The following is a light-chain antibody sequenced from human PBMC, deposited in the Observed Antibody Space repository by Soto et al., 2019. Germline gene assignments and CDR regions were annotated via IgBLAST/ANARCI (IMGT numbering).Light chain of an antibody. CDR3: QEYNTWPWT. CDR2: GAS. Sequence: EIVLTQSPGTLSVSPGERATLSCRASQSVNSNLAWYQQKLGQAPRVLIFGASTRATGIPARFSGSGSGTEFSLTINSLQSEDFAVYYCQEYNTWPWTFGQGTKVDI. CDR1: QSVNSN. V-gene: IGKV3-15*01. J-gene: IGKJ1*01.